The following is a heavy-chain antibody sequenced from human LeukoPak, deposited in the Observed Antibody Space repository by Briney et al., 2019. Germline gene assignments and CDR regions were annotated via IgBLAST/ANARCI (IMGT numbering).Heavy chain of an antibody. CDR1: GFTFSSYG. D-gene: IGHD2-2*01. CDR3: AGTSEDYFDY. V-gene: IGHV3-30*03. Sequence: GGSLRLSCAASGFTFSSYGMHWVRQAPGKGLEWVAVISYDGSNKYYADSVKGRFTISRDNSKNTLYLQMNSLRAEDTAVYYCAGTSEDYFDYWGQGTLVTVSS. J-gene: IGHJ4*02. CDR2: ISYDGSNK.